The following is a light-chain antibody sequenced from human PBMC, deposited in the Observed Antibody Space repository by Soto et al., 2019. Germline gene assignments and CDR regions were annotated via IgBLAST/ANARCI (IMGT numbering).Light chain of an antibody. CDR1: QSVGDY. J-gene: IGKJ2*01. CDR2: DAS. Sequence: EIVLTQSPATLSLSPGERATLSCRASQSVGDYLAWYQQKLGQAPRLLIYDASNRATGIPARFSGSGSGTDFTLTISSLEPEDFAVYSCQQRSDWPSFGQGTKLEIK. CDR3: QQRSDWPS. V-gene: IGKV3-11*01.